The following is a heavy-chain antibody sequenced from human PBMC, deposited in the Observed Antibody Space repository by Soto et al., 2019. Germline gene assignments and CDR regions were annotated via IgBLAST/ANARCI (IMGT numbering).Heavy chain of an antibody. CDR2: INAGNGNT. CDR1: GYTFTSYA. D-gene: IGHD2-21*02. J-gene: IGHJ5*02. Sequence: ASVKVSCKASGYTFTSYAMHWGRQAPGQRLEWMGWINAGNGNTKYSQKFQGRVTITRDTSASTAYMELSSLRSEDTAVYYCARDLKEVTSNWFDPWGQGTLVTVSS. CDR3: ARDLKEVTSNWFDP. V-gene: IGHV1-3*01.